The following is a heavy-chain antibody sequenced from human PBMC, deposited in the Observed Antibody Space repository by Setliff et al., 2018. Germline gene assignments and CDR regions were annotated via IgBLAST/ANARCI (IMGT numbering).Heavy chain of an antibody. CDR1: GYTFNNYE. CDR2: ISGYNDNT. J-gene: IGHJ4*02. V-gene: IGHV1-18*01. CDR3: ARGYYDHGWGSYRGLFAY. Sequence: ASVKVSCKASGYTFNNYEISWVRQAPGQGLEWMGWISGYNDNTNYAQKLQGRVTMTTDTSTNTVYMELRSLRSDDTAIYYCARGYYDHGWGSYRGLFAYWGQGTRVTVPQ. D-gene: IGHD3-16*02.